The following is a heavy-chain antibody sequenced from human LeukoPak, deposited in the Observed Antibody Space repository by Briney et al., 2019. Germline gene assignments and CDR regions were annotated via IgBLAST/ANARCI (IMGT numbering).Heavy chain of an antibody. CDR3: SIDRGFGELGLDM. D-gene: IGHD3-10*01. V-gene: IGHV3-21*01. CDR2: ISSSSTYI. Sequence: GGSLRLSCAASGFTSSSYSMHWVRAGPGEGLEWVSTISSSSTYIYYSDSVKGRFTISRDNPKNTLSLQMNSLGAEDEAVYYCSIDRGFGELGLDMWGQGTMVTVSS. CDR1: GFTSSSYS. J-gene: IGHJ3*02.